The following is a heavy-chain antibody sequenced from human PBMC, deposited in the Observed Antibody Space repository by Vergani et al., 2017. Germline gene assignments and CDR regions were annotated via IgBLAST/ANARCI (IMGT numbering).Heavy chain of an antibody. D-gene: IGHD2-21*02. V-gene: IGHV3-7*01. J-gene: IGHJ4*02. CDR2: IKQDGSEK. CDR3: ARVDGVVTAPFVY. Sequence: VQLEESGGGVVQPGRSLRLSCAGSGFTLSSHAMHWVRQAPGKGLEWVANIKQDGSEKYYVDSVKGRFTISRDNVKNSLYLQMNSLRAEDTAVYYCARVDGVVTAPFVYWGQGTLVTVSS. CDR1: GFTLSSHA.